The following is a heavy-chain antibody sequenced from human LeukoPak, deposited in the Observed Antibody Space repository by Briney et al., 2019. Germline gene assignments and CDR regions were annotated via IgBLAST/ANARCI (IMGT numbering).Heavy chain of an antibody. CDR3: ARKTMVRGVRYYYYGMDV. J-gene: IGHJ6*02. Sequence: PGGSLRLSCAASGFTFSSYEMNWVRQAPGKGLEWVSYISSSGSTIYYADSVKGRFTISRDNAKNSLYLQMDSLRAEDTAVYYCARKTMVRGVRYYYYGMDVWGQGTTVTVSS. CDR2: ISSSGSTI. CDR1: GFTFSSYE. V-gene: IGHV3-48*03. D-gene: IGHD3-10*01.